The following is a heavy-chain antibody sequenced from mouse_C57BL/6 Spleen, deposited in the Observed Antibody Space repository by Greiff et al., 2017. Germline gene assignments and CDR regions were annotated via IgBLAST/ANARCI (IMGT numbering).Heavy chain of an antibody. D-gene: IGHD2-3*01. CDR2: IYPGDGDT. J-gene: IGHJ2*01. CDR1: GYAFSSSW. V-gene: IGHV1-82*01. Sequence: VQLQQSGPELVKPGASVKISCKASGYAFSSSWMNWVKQRPGKGLEWIGRIYPGDGDTNYNGKFKGKATLTADKSSSTAYMQLSSLTSEDSAVYFCAREEIYDYYFDYWGQGTTLTVSS. CDR3: AREEIYDYYFDY.